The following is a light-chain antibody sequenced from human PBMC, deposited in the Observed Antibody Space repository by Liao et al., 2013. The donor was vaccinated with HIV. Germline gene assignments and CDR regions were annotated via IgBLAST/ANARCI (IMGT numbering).Light chain of an antibody. CDR1: ALPKQY. Sequence: SYELTQPPSVSVSPGQTARITCSGDALPKQYAYWYQQKPGQAPVLVIYKDSERPSGIPERFSGSSSGTTVTLTISGVQAEDEADYYCQSADSSGTYVVFGGGTQADRP. CDR3: QSADSSGTYVV. CDR2: KDS. J-gene: IGLJ2*01. V-gene: IGLV3-25*03.